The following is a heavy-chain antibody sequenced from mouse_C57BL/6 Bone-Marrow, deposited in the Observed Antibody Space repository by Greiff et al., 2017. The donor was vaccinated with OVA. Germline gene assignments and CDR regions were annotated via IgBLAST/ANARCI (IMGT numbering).Heavy chain of an antibody. V-gene: IGHV1-5*01. CDR2: IYPGNSDT. D-gene: IGHD1-1*01. Sequence: EVQLVESGTVLARPGASVKMSCKTSGYTFTSYWMHWVKQRPGQGLEWIGAIYPGNSDTSYNQKFKGKAKLTAVTSASTAYMELSSLTNEDSAVYYCTRGWYYGSSYGWYFDVWGTGTTVTVSS. CDR3: TRGWYYGSSYGWYFDV. CDR1: GYTFTSYW. J-gene: IGHJ1*03.